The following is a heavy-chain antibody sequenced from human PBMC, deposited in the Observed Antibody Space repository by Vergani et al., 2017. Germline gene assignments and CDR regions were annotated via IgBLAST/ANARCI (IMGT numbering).Heavy chain of an antibody. CDR3: ARGALSGSYPH. D-gene: IGHD1-26*01. V-gene: IGHV5-51*01. J-gene: IGHJ4*02. CDR1: GYSFTSYW. Sequence: EVQLVQSGAEVKKPGESLKISCKGSGYSFTSYWIGWVRQMPGKGLEWMGIIYPGDSDTRYSPSFQGQVTISADKSISTAYMELSSLRSEDTAVYYCARGALSGSYPHWGQGTLVTVSS. CDR2: IYPGDSDT.